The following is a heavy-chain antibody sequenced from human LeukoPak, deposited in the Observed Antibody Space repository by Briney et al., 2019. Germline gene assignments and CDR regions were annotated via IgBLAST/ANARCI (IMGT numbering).Heavy chain of an antibody. CDR2: IRYDGSNK. Sequence: PGGSLRLSXAASRFTFSSYGMHWVRQAPGKGLEWVAFIRYDGSNKYCADSVKGRFTISRDNSKNTLYLQMNSLRAEDTAVYYCAKDQPQYCSGGSCYPGGFDYWGQGTLVTVSS. D-gene: IGHD2-15*01. CDR3: AKDQPQYCSGGSCYPGGFDY. CDR1: RFTFSSYG. J-gene: IGHJ4*02. V-gene: IGHV3-30*02.